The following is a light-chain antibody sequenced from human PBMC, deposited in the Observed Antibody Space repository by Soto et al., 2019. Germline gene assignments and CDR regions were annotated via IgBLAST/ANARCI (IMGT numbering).Light chain of an antibody. CDR3: QQYNSYPGT. J-gene: IGKJ1*01. CDR2: KAS. Sequence: DIQMTQSPSTLSASVGDRVTITCRASQSISSWLAWYQQKPGKAPKLLIYKASSLESGVPSRFSGSGFGTEFTLTISSLQPDDFATYYCQQYNSYPGTFGQGTKVDIK. CDR1: QSISSW. V-gene: IGKV1-5*03.